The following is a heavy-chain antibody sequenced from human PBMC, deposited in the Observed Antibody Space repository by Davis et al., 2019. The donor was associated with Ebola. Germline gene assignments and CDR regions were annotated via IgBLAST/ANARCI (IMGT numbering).Heavy chain of an antibody. V-gene: IGHV3-23*01. CDR2: ISGSGGST. CDR3: ARYCSGGSCYPPTYYGMDV. CDR1: GFTFSSYA. Sequence: PGGSLRLSCAASGFTFSSYAISWVRQAPGKGLEWVSAISGSGGSTYYADSVKGRFTISRDNSKNTLYLQMNSLRAEDTAVYYCARYCSGGSCYPPTYYGMDVWGQGTTVTVSS. D-gene: IGHD2-15*01. J-gene: IGHJ6*02.